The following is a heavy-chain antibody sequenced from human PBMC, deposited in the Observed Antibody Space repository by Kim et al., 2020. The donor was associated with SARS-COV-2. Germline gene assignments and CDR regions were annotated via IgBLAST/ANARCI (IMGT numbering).Heavy chain of an antibody. J-gene: IGHJ4*02. CDR2: T. V-gene: IGHV4-31*02. CDR3: ARGSRSSWYDY. Sequence: TYYTPSLKSRVTISVDTSKNQFSLKLSSVTAADTAVYYCARGSRSSWYDYWGQGTLVTVSS. D-gene: IGHD6-13*01.